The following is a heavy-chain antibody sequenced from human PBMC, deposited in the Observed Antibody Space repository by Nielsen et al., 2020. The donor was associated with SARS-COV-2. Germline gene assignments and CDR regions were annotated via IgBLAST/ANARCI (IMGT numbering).Heavy chain of an antibody. J-gene: IGHJ4*02. CDR1: GFTFSSYW. CDR2: IKQDGSEK. V-gene: IGHV3-7*03. CDR3: ARDGDSSGWYGFDY. D-gene: IGHD6-19*01. Sequence: GGSLRLSCAASGFTFSSYWMSWVRQAPGKGLEWVANIKQDGSEKYYVDSVKGRFTISRDNAKNSLYLQMNSLRAEDTAVYYCARDGDSSGWYGFDYWGQGTPVTVSS.